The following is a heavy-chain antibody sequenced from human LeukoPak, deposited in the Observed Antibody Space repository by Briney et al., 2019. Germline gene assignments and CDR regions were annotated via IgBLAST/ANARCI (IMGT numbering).Heavy chain of an antibody. V-gene: IGHV1-18*01. Sequence: ASVKVSCKASGYTFTDYGITCVRQAPGQGLEWVGWISAYNGNRDYAQKFQGRVTMTTDTSTSTAYMDLRSLRSDDTAVYYCARYSGSRHDPFDTWGQGTMVTVSS. CDR1: GYTFTDYG. CDR2: ISAYNGNR. CDR3: ARYSGSRHDPFDT. D-gene: IGHD1-26*01. J-gene: IGHJ3*02.